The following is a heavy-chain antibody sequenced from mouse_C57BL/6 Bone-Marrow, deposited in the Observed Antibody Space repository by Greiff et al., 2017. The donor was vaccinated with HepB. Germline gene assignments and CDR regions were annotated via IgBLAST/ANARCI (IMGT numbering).Heavy chain of an antibody. J-gene: IGHJ4*01. D-gene: IGHD2-4*01. V-gene: IGHV1-69*01. CDR3: ARRTNYEYYAMDY. CDR2: IDPSDSYT. CDR1: GYTFTSYW. Sequence: QVQLQQPGAELVMPGASVKLSCKASGYTFTSYWMHWVKQRPGQGLEWIGEIDPSDSYTNYNQKFKGKSTLTVDKSSSTAYMQLSSLTSEDSAVYYCARRTNYEYYAMDYWGQGTSVTVSS.